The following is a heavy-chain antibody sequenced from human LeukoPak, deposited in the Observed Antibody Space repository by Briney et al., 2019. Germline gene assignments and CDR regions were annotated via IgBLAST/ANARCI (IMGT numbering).Heavy chain of an antibody. D-gene: IGHD2-2*01. CDR2: ISAYNGNT. J-gene: IGHJ5*02. CDR3: ARFIVVVPAAHRGFDP. CDR1: GYTFTSYG. Sequence: GASVKVSCKASGYTFTSYGISWVRQAPGQGLEWMGWISAYNGNTNYAQKLQGRVTMTTDTSTSTAYMELRSLRSDDTAVYYCARFIVVVPAAHRGFDPWGQGTLVTVSS. V-gene: IGHV1-18*01.